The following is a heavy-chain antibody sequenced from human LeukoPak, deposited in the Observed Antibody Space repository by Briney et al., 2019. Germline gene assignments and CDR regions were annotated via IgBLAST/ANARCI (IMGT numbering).Heavy chain of an antibody. D-gene: IGHD3-22*01. CDR3: ARDYYDSSGYYY. J-gene: IGHJ4*02. Sequence: GGSLRLSCAASGFTFSSYWMHWVRHAPGKGLVWVSRINSDGSSTSYADSVKGRFTISRDNAKNTLYLQMNSLRAEDTAVYYCARDYYDSSGYYYWGQGTLVTVSS. CDR1: GFTFSSYW. V-gene: IGHV3-74*01. CDR2: INSDGSST.